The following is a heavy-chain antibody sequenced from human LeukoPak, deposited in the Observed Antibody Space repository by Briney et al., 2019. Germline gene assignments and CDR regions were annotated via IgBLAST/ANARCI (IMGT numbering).Heavy chain of an antibody. Sequence: PGGSLRLSCAASGFTFSSYAMSWVRQAPGKGLVWVSHTNSDGSRTNYADSVKGRFTISRDNAKNTLYLQMNSLRAEDTAVYYCARQPDYWGQGTLVTVSS. D-gene: IGHD1-14*01. V-gene: IGHV3-74*01. CDR3: ARQPDY. J-gene: IGHJ4*02. CDR1: GFTFSSYA. CDR2: TNSDGSRT.